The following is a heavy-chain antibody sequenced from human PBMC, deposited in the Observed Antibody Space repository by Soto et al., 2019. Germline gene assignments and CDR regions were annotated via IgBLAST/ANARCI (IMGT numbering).Heavy chain of an antibody. CDR3: ARDLWARPAHGYIRHWAPLDL. J-gene: IGHJ2*01. V-gene: IGHV4-4*02. D-gene: IGHD5-12*01. CDR2: IYHSGST. Sequence: QVQLQESGPGLVKPSGTLSLTCAVSGGSISSSNWWSWVRQPPGKGLEWIGEIYHSGSTNYNPSLKSRVTISVDKSKNQFSLKLSSVTAADTAVYYCARDLWARPAHGYIRHWAPLDLWGRGTLVTVSS. CDR1: GGSISSSNW.